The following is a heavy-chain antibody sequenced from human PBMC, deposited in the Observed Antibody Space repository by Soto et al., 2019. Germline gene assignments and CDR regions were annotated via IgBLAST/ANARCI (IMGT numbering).Heavy chain of an antibody. V-gene: IGHV1-46*01. CDR1: GYPFISYY. CDR3: ATFPRGY. CDR2: IDPSRGAT. Sequence: QVQLMQSGAEVKRPWASVKISCKPSGYPFISYYIHWVRQAPGQGLEWVGLIDPSRGATSYAERFQGRLSITSDKSTATVYMNVWSLTSDDTAIYYCATFPRGYWGQGTLVSVSS. J-gene: IGHJ4*02.